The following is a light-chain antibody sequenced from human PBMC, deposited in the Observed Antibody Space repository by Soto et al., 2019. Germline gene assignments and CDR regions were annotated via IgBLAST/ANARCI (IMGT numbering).Light chain of an antibody. CDR3: QQYGSSPLT. CDR1: QRVSSSY. CDR2: GAS. V-gene: IGKV3-20*01. Sequence: EIVLTQSPGTLSLSPGERATLSCRASQRVSSSYLAWYQQKPGQAPRLLIYGASSRATGIPDRFSGSGSGTDFTLTINRLEPEYFAVYYCQQYGSSPLTFGGGTKVEIK. J-gene: IGKJ4*01.